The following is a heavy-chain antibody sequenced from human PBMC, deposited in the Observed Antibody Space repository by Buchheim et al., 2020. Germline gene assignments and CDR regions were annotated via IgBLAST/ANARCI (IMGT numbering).Heavy chain of an antibody. V-gene: IGHV3-7*01. D-gene: IGHD4-11*01. CDR1: GFTFSSYE. Sequence: EVQLVESGGGLVQPGGSLRLSCAASGFTFSSYEMNWVRQAPGKGLEWVANIKQDGSENYYMDSVKGRFTISRDNAKHSLYLQMNSLRAEDTAVYYCARTVTTFIDYWGQGTL. J-gene: IGHJ4*02. CDR3: ARTVTTFIDY. CDR2: IKQDGSEN.